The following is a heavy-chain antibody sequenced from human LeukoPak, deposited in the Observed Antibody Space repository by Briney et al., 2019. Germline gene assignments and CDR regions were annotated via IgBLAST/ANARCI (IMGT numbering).Heavy chain of an antibody. CDR2: IFYSGST. J-gene: IGHJ4*02. D-gene: IGHD6-13*01. Sequence: SETLSLTCTASGGSISSSSYYWGWIRQPPGKGLEWIGSIFYSGSTFYNPSLKSRVTMSVDTSKNQFSLKLRSVTAADTAVYYCARQSGPYSSSWFDYWGQGFMVTVSS. CDR1: GGSISSSSYY. CDR3: ARQSGPYSSSWFDY. V-gene: IGHV4-39*01.